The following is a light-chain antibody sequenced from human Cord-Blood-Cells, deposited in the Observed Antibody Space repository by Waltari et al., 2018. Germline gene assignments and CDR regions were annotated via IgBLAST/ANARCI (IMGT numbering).Light chain of an antibody. Sequence: SVLTQPPSASGTPGQRVTISCSGSSSNIGSNYVYWYQQLPGMAPKLLIYRNNQRPSGGPDRFSGSKSGTSASLAISGLRSEDEADYYCAAWDDSLSVVFGGGTKLTVL. CDR2: RNN. CDR3: AAWDDSLSVV. CDR1: SSNIGSNY. V-gene: IGLV1-47*01. J-gene: IGLJ2*01.